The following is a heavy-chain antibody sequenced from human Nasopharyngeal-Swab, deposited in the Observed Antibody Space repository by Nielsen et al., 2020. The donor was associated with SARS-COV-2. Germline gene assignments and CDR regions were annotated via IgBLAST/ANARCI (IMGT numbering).Heavy chain of an antibody. CDR1: GFTFSDYY. J-gene: IGHJ4*02. V-gene: IGHV3-11*06. Sequence: GESLNISCAASGFTFSDYYMSWIRQAPGKGLEWVSYISSSSSYTNYADSVKGRFTISRDNAKNSLYLQMNSLRAEDTAVYYCARVVRGNRQPKYYFDYWGQGTLVTVSS. CDR2: ISSSSSYT. D-gene: IGHD1-14*01. CDR3: ARVVRGNRQPKYYFDY.